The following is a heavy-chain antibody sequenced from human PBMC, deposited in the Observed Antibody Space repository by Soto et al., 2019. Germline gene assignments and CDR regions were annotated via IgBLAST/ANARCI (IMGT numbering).Heavy chain of an antibody. D-gene: IGHD3-9*01. CDR2: ISYDGSNK. J-gene: IGHJ4*02. CDR1: GFTFSSYA. CDR3: ARDTAKYDILTGYSDY. V-gene: IGHV3-30-3*01. Sequence: GGSLRLSCAASGFTFSSYAMHWVRQAPGKGLEWVAVISYDGSNKYYADSVKGRFTISRDNSKNTLYLQMNSLRAEDTAVYYCARDTAKYDILTGYSDYWGQGTLVTVSS.